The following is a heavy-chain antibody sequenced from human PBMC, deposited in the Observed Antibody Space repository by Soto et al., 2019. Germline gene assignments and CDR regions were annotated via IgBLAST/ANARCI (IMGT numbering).Heavy chain of an antibody. CDR1: GFTFSSYW. Sequence: GGSLRLSCAASGFTFSSYWMSWVRQAPGKGLEWVANIKQDGSEKYYVDSVKGRFTISRDNAKNSLYLQMNSLRAEDTAVYYCARDNCGNGSCHSVFFYWGQGSLVIVSS. D-gene: IGHD2-15*01. CDR2: IKQDGSEK. J-gene: IGHJ4*02. CDR3: ARDNCGNGSCHSVFFY. V-gene: IGHV3-7*01.